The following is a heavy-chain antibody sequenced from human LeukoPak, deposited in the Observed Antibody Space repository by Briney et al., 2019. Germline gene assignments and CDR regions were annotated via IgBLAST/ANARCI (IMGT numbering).Heavy chain of an antibody. Sequence: PGGSLRLSCTASGFTFSNYAIHWVRQAPGKGLEWVAVISYDGSNEYYADSVKGRFTISRDNSKNTLYLQMNSLRAEDTAVYYCARPYYYGSESHQYRYYFDYWGQGTLVTVSS. CDR3: ARPYYYGSESHQYRYYFDY. V-gene: IGHV3-30-3*01. CDR1: GFTFSNYA. CDR2: ISYDGSNE. D-gene: IGHD3-10*01. J-gene: IGHJ4*02.